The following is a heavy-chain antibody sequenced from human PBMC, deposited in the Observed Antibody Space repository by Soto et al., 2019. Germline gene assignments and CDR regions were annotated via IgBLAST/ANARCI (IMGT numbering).Heavy chain of an antibody. Sequence: ASVKVSCKASGYTFTSYDINWVRQATGQGLEWMGWMNPNSGNTGYAQKFQGRVTMTRNTSISTAYTELSSLRSEDTAVYYCARGFKQLVDYYYYGMDVWGQGTTVTVSS. D-gene: IGHD6-6*01. CDR2: MNPNSGNT. CDR3: ARGFKQLVDYYYYGMDV. V-gene: IGHV1-8*01. CDR1: GYTFTSYD. J-gene: IGHJ6*02.